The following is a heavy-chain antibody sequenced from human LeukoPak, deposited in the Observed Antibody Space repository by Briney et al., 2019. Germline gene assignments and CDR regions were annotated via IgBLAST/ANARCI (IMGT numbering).Heavy chain of an antibody. CDR2: IYSGGST. V-gene: IGHV3-66*01. CDR1: GFTFSSYS. CDR3: ARDLGQGGFDY. J-gene: IGHJ4*02. D-gene: IGHD3-16*01. Sequence: GGSLRLSCAASGFTFSSYSMNWVRQAPGKGLEWVSVIYSGGSTYYADSVKGRFTISRDNSKNTLYLQMNSLRAEDTAVYYCARDLGQGGFDYWGQGTLVTVSS.